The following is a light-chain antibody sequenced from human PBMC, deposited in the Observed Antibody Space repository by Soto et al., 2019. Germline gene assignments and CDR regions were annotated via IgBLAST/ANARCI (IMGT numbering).Light chain of an antibody. Sequence: EIVLTQSPATLSLSPGERATLSCRASQSVSSYLAWYQQKPGQAPRLLIYDASNGATGIPARFSGSGSGTDFTLTISSLEPEDFALYYCQQRANWPRTFGQGTKLEI. V-gene: IGKV3-11*01. CDR3: QQRANWPRT. J-gene: IGKJ2*01. CDR1: QSVSSY. CDR2: DAS.